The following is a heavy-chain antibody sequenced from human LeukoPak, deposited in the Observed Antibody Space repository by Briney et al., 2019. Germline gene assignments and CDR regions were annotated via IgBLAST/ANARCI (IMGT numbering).Heavy chain of an antibody. J-gene: IGHJ4*02. CDR3: ARLRAVADDY. CDR1: GFTFTNHE. V-gene: IGHV3-48*03. Sequence: GGSLRLSCVASGFTFTNHEMNWVRQAPGKGLEWVSYISSSGSTIYYADSVKGRFTISRDNAKNSLFLQMNSLRAEDTAIYYCARLRAVADDYWGQGTLVTVSS. D-gene: IGHD6-19*01. CDR2: ISSSGSTI.